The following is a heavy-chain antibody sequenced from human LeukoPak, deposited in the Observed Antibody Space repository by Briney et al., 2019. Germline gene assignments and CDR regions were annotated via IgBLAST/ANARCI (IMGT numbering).Heavy chain of an antibody. CDR1: GFTFSSYA. Sequence: GGSLRLSCAASGFTFSSYAMSWVRQAPGKRLEWVSAISGSGGSTYYADSVKGRFTISRDNSKNTLYLQMNSLRAEDTAVYYCARDHDSSGYRDAFDIWGQGTMVTVSS. V-gene: IGHV3-23*01. D-gene: IGHD3-22*01. J-gene: IGHJ3*02. CDR2: ISGSGGST. CDR3: ARDHDSSGYRDAFDI.